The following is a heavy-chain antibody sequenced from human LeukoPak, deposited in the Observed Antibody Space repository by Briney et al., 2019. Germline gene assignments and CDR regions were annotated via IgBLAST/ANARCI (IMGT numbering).Heavy chain of an antibody. J-gene: IGHJ5*02. CDR3: ALQGVAGRKNPITGWVP. CDR2: INPNSGGT. V-gene: IGHV1-2*02. CDR1: GYTFTGYY. D-gene: IGHD1-14*01. Sequence: AASVKVSCKASGYTFTGYYMHWVRQAPGQGLEWMGWINPNSGGTNYAQKFQGRVTMTRDTSISTAYMELSRLRSDDTAVYYCALQGVAGRKNPITGWVPWGQGTLVTVSS.